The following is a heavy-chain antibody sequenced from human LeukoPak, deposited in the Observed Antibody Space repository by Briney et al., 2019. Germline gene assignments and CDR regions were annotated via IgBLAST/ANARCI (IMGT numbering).Heavy chain of an antibody. D-gene: IGHD3-22*01. CDR3: VRGYYDSRGYSSPFDY. V-gene: IGHV4-59*01. J-gene: IGHJ4*02. CDR2: ISHSGNT. CDR1: CGSLSINY. Sequence: SEPLSLPCSVSCGSLSINYWNWIRPPPGKALEGIGYISHSGNTNYNSSFSSRVTISLDTSRTHFSLQLNSVTAADTAVYYCVRGYYDSRGYSSPFDYWGQGTLVTVSS.